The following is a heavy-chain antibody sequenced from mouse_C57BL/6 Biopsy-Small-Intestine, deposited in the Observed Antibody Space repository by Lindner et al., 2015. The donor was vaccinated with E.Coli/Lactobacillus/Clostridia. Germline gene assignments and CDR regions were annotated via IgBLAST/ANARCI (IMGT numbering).Heavy chain of an antibody. CDR1: AYTFTGYF. J-gene: IGHJ3*01. D-gene: IGHD2-14*01. CDR3: ARDSRYDIWSGYSFEY. Sequence: SVKVSCKASAYTFTGYFMHWVRQALGQGLEWMGWINPNSGGTDYAQKFQGRVTVTRDTSISTVYMELSRLKSDDTAVYYCARDSRYDIWSGYSFEYWGQGTLVT. V-gene: IGHV1-64*01. CDR2: INPNSGGT.